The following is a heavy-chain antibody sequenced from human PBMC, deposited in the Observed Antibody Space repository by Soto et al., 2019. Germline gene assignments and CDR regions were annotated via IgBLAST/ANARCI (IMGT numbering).Heavy chain of an antibody. J-gene: IGHJ4*02. CDR3: TRARGPVDY. Sequence: EVQLVESGGGLVEPGRSLRLSCATSGFTFGDYSMAWFRQAPGQGLEWVSFIRSKAYGGTTEYAASVKGRFTISRDDSKSIAYLQMNSLKTEDTAVYYCTRARGPVDYWGQGTLVTVSS. V-gene: IGHV3-49*03. CDR2: IRSKAYGGTT. CDR1: GFTFGDYS.